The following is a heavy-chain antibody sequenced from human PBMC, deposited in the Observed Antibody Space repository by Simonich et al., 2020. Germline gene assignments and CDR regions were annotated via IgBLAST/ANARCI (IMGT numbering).Heavy chain of an antibody. CDR1: GYTFTGDF. CDR2: INPNRGGK. J-gene: IGHJ6*03. V-gene: IGHV1-2*02. D-gene: IGHD3-3*01. Sequence: QVQLVQSGAEVKKPGASVKVSCKASGYTFTGDFMHWGRQAPGQGVEGMGRINPNRGGKNDEKKFQGRVTMTRDTSISTAYMELSRLRSDDTAVYYCARGGVQYYYYYMDVWGKGTTVTVSS. CDR3: ARGGVQYYYYYMDV.